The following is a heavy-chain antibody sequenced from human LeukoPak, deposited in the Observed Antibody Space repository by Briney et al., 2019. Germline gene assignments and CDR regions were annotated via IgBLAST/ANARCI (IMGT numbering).Heavy chain of an antibody. J-gene: IGHJ4*02. CDR2: ISNNGGYT. CDR3: AKSPGVGLTLFDY. D-gene: IGHD1-26*01. CDR1: GFTFSSSA. Sequence: GGSLRLSCAASGFTFSSSAMSWVRQAPGKGLEWVSAISNNGGYTYYADSVKGRFTISRDNSKNTLYLQMNSLRAEDTAVYYCAKSPGVGLTLFDYWGQGTLVTVSS. V-gene: IGHV3-23*01.